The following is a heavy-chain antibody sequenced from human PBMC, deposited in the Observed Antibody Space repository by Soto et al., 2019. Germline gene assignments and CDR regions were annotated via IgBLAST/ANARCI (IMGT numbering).Heavy chain of an antibody. V-gene: IGHV4-4*02. Sequence: QVQLQESGPGLVKPSGTLSLTCAVSGGSMRSNNRWSWVRQPPRKGLEWIGEIFHSGSTNYNPSLKTRVTISVDKSKNQFFLKLSSVTAADTAVYYCARVYSGSYSDSWGQGTLVTVSS. CDR2: IFHSGST. D-gene: IGHD1-26*01. CDR1: GGSMRSNNR. J-gene: IGHJ4*02. CDR3: ARVYSGSYSDS.